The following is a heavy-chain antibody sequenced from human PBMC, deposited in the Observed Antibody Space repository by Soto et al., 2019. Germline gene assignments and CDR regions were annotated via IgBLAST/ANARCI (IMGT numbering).Heavy chain of an antibody. J-gene: IGHJ4*02. D-gene: IGHD3-10*01. CDR3: AKKYLGSGYYYSAFDY. Sequence: GGSLRLSCAASGFNFSTYGMHWVRQAPGKGLEWVAVMAYDGSKKYYADSVKGRFTISRDNTKNTMYLQMNSLRAEDTAVYYCAKKYLGSGYYYSAFDYWGQGT. V-gene: IGHV3-30*18. CDR1: GFNFSTYG. CDR2: MAYDGSKK.